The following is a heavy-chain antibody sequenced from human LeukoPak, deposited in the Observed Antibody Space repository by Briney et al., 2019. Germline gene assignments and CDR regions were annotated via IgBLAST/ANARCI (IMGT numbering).Heavy chain of an antibody. V-gene: IGHV3-7*01. CDR2: IKQDGSEK. CDR3: ARGYMDV. Sequence: PGGSLRLSCAASGFTFSSYWVSWVRQAPGKGLEWVANIKQDGSEKYYVDSVKGRFTISRDNAKNSLYLQMNSLRAEDTAVYYCARGYMDVWGKGTTVTVSS. J-gene: IGHJ6*03. CDR1: GFTFSSYW.